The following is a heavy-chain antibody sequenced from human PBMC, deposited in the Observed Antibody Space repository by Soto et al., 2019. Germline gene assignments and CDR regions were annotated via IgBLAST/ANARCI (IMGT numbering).Heavy chain of an antibody. J-gene: IGHJ4*01. CDR1: GYTFTYYG. CDR3: ARVKLVAVASLFSYYFDS. CDR2: ISTYSGDT. V-gene: IGHV1-18*04. D-gene: IGHD2-8*02. Sequence: ASVKVSCKASGYTFTYYGISWVRQAPGQGLEWLGWISTYSGDTNSAPRLQGRLTMSTDASTSTAYMELRSLTSDDTAVYYCARVKLVAVASLFSYYFDSWGQGTLVTVSS.